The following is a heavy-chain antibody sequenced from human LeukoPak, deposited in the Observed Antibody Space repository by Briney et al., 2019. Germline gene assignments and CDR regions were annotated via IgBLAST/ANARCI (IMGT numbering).Heavy chain of an antibody. CDR3: ANADINPYWNYNWFDP. V-gene: IGHV3-23*01. J-gene: IGHJ5*02. CDR2: ISGSGGST. Sequence: LGGSLRLSCAASGFTFSSYAMSWVRQAPGRGLEWVSAISGSGGSTYFADSVKGRFTISRDNSKNTLYLQMNSLRAEDTAVYYCANADINPYWNYNWFDPWGQGTLVTVSS. CDR1: GFTFSSYA. D-gene: IGHD1-1*01.